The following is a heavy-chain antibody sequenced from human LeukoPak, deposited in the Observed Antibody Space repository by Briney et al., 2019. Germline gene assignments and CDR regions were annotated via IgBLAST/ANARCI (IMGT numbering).Heavy chain of an antibody. Sequence: SETLSLTCTVSGGPISSGSYYWSWIRQPPGKGLEWIGYIYYTGSTNYNPSLKSRVTISADTSKNEFSLRLTSVTAADTAVYYCAREANYYGSGSYFEGTFDYWGQGSLVTVSS. CDR1: GGPISSGSYY. V-gene: IGHV4-61*01. CDR2: IYYTGST. D-gene: IGHD3-10*01. CDR3: AREANYYGSGSYFEGTFDY. J-gene: IGHJ4*02.